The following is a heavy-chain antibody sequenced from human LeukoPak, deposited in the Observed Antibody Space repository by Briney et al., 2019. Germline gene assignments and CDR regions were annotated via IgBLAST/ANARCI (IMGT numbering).Heavy chain of an antibody. CDR1: GASINSSGYY. J-gene: IGHJ4*02. CDR3: AVIPRTQYSSGWQPYY. Sequence: SETLSLTCTVSGASINSSGYYWGWIRQPPGKGLEWIGSHYYSGSTYYNPSLKSRVTISVDTSKNQFSLKLSSVTAADTAVYYCAVIPRTQYSSGWQPYYWGQGTLVTVSS. V-gene: IGHV4-39*01. D-gene: IGHD6-19*01. CDR2: HYYSGST.